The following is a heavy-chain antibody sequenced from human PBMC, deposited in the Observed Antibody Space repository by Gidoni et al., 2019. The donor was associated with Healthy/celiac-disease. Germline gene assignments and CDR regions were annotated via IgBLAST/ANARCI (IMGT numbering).Heavy chain of an antibody. J-gene: IGHJ3*02. CDR3: ARGVYYDSSGYYLSAFDI. Sequence: QVQLQESGPGLVKPSQTLSLTCTVSGGSISSGGSYWSWIRQLPGKGLEWIGYIYYSGSTYYNPSLKSRVTISVDTSKNQFSLKLSSVTAADTAVYYCARGVYYDSSGYYLSAFDIWGQGTMVTVSS. V-gene: IGHV4-31*03. D-gene: IGHD3-22*01. CDR1: GGSISSGGSY. CDR2: IYYSGST.